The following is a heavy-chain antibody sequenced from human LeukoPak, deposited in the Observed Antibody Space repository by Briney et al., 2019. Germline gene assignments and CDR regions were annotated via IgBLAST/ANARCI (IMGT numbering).Heavy chain of an antibody. J-gene: IGHJ3*02. CDR1: GGSISSYY. Sequence: SQTLSLTCTVSGGSISSYYWSWIRQPPGKGLEWIGYIYCSGSTNYNPSLKSRVTISVDTSKNQFSLKLSSVTAADTAVYYCARHRGSSWYRDAFDIWGQGTMVTVSS. CDR2: IYCSGST. D-gene: IGHD6-13*01. CDR3: ARHRGSSWYRDAFDI. V-gene: IGHV4-59*08.